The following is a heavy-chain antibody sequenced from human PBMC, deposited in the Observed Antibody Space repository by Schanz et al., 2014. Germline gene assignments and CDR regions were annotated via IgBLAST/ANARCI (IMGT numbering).Heavy chain of an antibody. V-gene: IGHV3-74*01. Sequence: EVQLVESGGELIQPGGSLRLSCEASGFTFSRYWMHWVRQAPGKGLEWVSRLNFDETYTSYADSVKGRFTISRDNAKNTVYLQMNSLRAEDTAVYYCVRDTDYHFDYWGQGTLVTVSS. D-gene: IGHD4-17*01. J-gene: IGHJ4*02. CDR2: LNFDETYT. CDR3: VRDTDYHFDY. CDR1: GFTFSRYW.